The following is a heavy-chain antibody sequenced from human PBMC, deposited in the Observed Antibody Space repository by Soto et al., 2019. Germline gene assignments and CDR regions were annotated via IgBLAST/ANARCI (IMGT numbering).Heavy chain of an antibody. Sequence: SETLSLTCVVSGYSISRGYYWGWIRQTPGKGLEWIGSVFHRGSPYYNPSLKSRVSISVDTSNNQFSLKLSSVTASDTAVYYCARLTYYYDPSGPLDEGTYGMDVWGQGTSVTVSS. D-gene: IGHD3-22*01. CDR2: VFHRGSP. CDR3: ARLTYYYDPSGPLDEGTYGMDV. J-gene: IGHJ6*02. CDR1: GYSISRGYY. V-gene: IGHV4-38-2*01.